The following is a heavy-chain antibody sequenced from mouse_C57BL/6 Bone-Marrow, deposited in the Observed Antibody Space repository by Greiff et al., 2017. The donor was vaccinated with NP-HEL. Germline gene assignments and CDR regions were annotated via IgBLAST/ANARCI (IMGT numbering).Heavy chain of an antibody. Sequence: VQLQQSGAELVRPGTSVKVSCKASGYAFTNYLIEWVKQRPGQGLEWIGVINPGSGGTNYNEKFKGKATLTADKSSSTAYMQLSSLTSEYSAVYFCARGYYFWGQGTTLTVSS. CDR2: INPGSGGT. D-gene: IGHD2-3*01. V-gene: IGHV1-54*01. CDR3: ARGYYF. J-gene: IGHJ2*01. CDR1: GYAFTNYL.